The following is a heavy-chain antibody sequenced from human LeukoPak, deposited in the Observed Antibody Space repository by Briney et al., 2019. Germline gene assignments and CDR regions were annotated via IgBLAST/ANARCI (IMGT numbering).Heavy chain of an antibody. V-gene: IGHV1-69*05. D-gene: IGHD3-22*01. CDR1: GGTFNRYA. CDR3: ARDQRFRSYYYDSSGYPTPPGWFDP. J-gene: IGHJ5*02. Sequence: ASVKVSCKASGGTFNRYAIRGVRQAPGQGLEWMGRINPIFGKANYAQKFQGRDTITTDESKSTDYMELSSLISEDTAVYYCARDQRFRSYYYDSSGYPTPPGWFDPWGQGTLVTVSS. CDR2: INPIFGKA.